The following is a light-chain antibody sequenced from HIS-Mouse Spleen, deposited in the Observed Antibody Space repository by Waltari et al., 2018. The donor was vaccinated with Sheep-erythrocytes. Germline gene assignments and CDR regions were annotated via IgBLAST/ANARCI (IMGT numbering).Light chain of an antibody. CDR2: DVS. CDR1: SSDVVGYNY. CDR3: CSYAGSYNHV. J-gene: IGLJ1*01. V-gene: IGLV2-11*01. Sequence: QSALTQPRPVSGSPGQSVTISCTGTSSDVVGYNYVSWYQQHPGKAPKLMIYDVSKRPSWVPDRFSGSKSGNTASLTISGLQAEDEADYYCCSYAGSYNHVFATGTKVTVL.